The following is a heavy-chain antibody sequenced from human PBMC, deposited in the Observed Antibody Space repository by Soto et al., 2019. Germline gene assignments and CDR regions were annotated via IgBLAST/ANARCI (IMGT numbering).Heavy chain of an antibody. CDR3: ANHLDSSSWYPYYYYGMDV. V-gene: IGHV3-23*01. Sequence: GGSLRLSCAASGFTFSSYAMSWVRQAPGKGLEWVSAISGSGGSTYYADSVKGRFTISRDNSKNTLYLQMNSLRAEDTAVYYCANHLDSSSWYPYYYYGMDVWGQGTTVTVSS. CDR1: GFTFSSYA. J-gene: IGHJ6*02. D-gene: IGHD6-13*01. CDR2: ISGSGGST.